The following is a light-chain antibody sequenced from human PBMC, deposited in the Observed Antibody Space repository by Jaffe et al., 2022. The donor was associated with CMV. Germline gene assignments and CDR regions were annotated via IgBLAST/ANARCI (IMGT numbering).Light chain of an antibody. J-gene: IGLJ3*02. CDR1: SSNIKNNY. CDR3: GTWDSSLSAGV. Sequence: QSVLTQPPSVSAAPGQKVTISCSGSSSNIKNNYVSWYQQLPETAPKLLIYDNNKRPSGIPDRFSGSKSGTSATLGITGLQTGDEADYYCGTWDSSLSAGVFGGGTKLTVL. CDR2: DNN. V-gene: IGLV1-51*01.